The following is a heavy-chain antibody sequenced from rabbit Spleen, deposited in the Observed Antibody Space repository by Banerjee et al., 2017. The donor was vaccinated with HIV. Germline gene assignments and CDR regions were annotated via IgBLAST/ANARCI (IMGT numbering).Heavy chain of an antibody. CDR1: RFSFSVNYD. CDR2: IYTGNGKT. Sequence: QEQLVESGGGLVQPGGSLTLTCTASRFSFSVNYDMCWVRQAPGKGLEWIGCIYTGNGKTYYASWAKGRFTISKTSTTVDLKMTSLTVADTATYFCARDSGSGHYIDVLFNLWGPGTLVTVS. V-gene: IGHV1S45*01. D-gene: IGHD1-1*01. CDR3: ARDSGSGHYIDVLFNL. J-gene: IGHJ4*01.